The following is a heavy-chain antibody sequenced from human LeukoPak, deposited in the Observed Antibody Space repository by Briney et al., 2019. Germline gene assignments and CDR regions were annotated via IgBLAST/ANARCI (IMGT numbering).Heavy chain of an antibody. CDR3: ARMTRRRSGYQQNDYYYYMDV. V-gene: IGHV4-61*02. J-gene: IGHJ6*03. CDR1: GGSISSGSYY. Sequence: SQTLSLTCSVSGGSISSGSYYWSWIRQPAGKGLEWIGRIYTTEKTNYNPSLKSRVTISLDTSKNQFSLKLTSVTAADTAVYYCARMTRRRSGYQQNDYYYYMDVWGKGTTVTVSS. D-gene: IGHD3-3*01. CDR2: IYTTEKT.